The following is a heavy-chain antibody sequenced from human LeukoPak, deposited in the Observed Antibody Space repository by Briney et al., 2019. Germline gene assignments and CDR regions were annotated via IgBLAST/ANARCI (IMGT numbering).Heavy chain of an antibody. Sequence: ASVKVSCKASGYTFTGYYMHWVRQAPGQGLEWMGWINPNSGGTNYAQKFQGRVTITADKSTSTAYMELSSLRSEDTAVYYCARGGCSSTSCYPEGNWGQGTLVTVSS. J-gene: IGHJ4*02. CDR2: INPNSGGT. CDR3: ARGGCSSTSCYPEGN. V-gene: IGHV1-2*02. D-gene: IGHD2-2*01. CDR1: GYTFTGYY.